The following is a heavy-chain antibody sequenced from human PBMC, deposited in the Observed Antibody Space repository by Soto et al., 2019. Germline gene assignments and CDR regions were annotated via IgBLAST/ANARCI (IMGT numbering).Heavy chain of an antibody. D-gene: IGHD3-16*01. Sequence: GGSLRLSCAASGFTFSSYGMHWVRQAPGKGLEWVAVISYDGSDKYYADSVKGRFSISRDNSKNTLYLQMNSLRAEDTAVYYCAKLLRGGYYDCYGMDVWGQGTTVTVSS. CDR3: AKLLRGGYYDCYGMDV. CDR2: ISYDGSDK. J-gene: IGHJ6*02. CDR1: GFTFSSYG. V-gene: IGHV3-30*18.